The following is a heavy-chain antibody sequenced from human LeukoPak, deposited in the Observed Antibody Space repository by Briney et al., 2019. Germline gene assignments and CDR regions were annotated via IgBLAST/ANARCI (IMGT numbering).Heavy chain of an antibody. J-gene: IGHJ6*03. D-gene: IGHD6-13*01. CDR3: AKNIAAGDSSGYYYYYMDV. CDR2: ISGRGVST. Sequence: GGSLRLSCAGSGFIFSNYVMNWVRQAPGKGLEWVSSISGRGVSTNYADSVKGRFTISRDNSKNTLYLQMNSLRAEDTAVYYCAKNIAAGDSSGYYYYYMDVWGKGTTVTVSS. CDR1: GFIFSNYV. V-gene: IGHV3-23*01.